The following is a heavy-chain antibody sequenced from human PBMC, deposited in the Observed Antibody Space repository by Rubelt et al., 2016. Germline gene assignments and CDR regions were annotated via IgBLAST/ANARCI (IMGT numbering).Heavy chain of an antibody. Sequence: QVQLQESGPGLVKPSQTLSLTCTVSGGSISSGGYYWSWIRQHPGKGLEWIGYIYYSGSTYYNPSLKSRVTISVDTSKNQFSLKLSSVTAADTAVYYCAPIVVVPAATTEYFQHWGQGTLVTVSS. V-gene: IGHV4-30-4*08. J-gene: IGHJ1*01. CDR2: IYYSGST. CDR1: GGSISSGGYY. D-gene: IGHD2-2*01. CDR3: APIVVVPAATTEYFQH.